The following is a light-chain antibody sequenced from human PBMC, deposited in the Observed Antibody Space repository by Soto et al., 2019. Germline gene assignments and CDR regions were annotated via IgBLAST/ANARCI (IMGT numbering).Light chain of an antibody. V-gene: IGKV3-11*01. CDR3: QPRRTWPWT. CDR1: QSVSSY. CDR2: DAS. Sequence: WTHSQDKLSLSPGERATLSCRASQSVSSYLALYQQKPGQAPRLLIYDASNRATGIPARFSGSGSGTDLTLTISSFEPEDFAVYYCQPRRTWPWTFDPGPNVDVK. J-gene: IGKJ1*01.